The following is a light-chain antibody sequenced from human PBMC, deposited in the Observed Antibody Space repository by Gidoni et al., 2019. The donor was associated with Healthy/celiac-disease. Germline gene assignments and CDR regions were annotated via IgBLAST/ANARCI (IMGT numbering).Light chain of an antibody. CDR3: QQYNSYSRWT. CDR1: HIISSW. V-gene: IGKV1-5*03. CDR2: KAS. Sequence: IQMTQSPSTLSASVGDRVTITCRASHIISSWLAWYQQKPGNAPKLLIYKASSLESGVPARFSGSGSGTEFTLTISSLQHDDFATYYCQQYNSYSRWTFGQGTKVEIK. J-gene: IGKJ1*01.